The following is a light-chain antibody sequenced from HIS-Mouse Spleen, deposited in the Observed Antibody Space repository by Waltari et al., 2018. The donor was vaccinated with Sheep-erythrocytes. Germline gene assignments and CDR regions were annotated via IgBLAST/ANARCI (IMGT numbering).Light chain of an antibody. V-gene: IGLV2-11*01. J-gene: IGLJ1*01. CDR2: DVS. CDR1: CSAVGGDNY. Sequence: QTRSVSGSPGQSVTISCTGTCSAVGGDNYFSWYQQHPGKAPKLMIYDVSKRPSGVPDRFSGSKSGNTASLTISGLQAEDEADYYCCSYAGSYNHVFATGTKVTVL. CDR3: CSYAGSYNHV.